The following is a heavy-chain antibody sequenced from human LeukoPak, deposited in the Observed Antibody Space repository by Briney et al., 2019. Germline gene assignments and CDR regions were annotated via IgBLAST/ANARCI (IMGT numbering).Heavy chain of an antibody. CDR3: AREYSSSLFDY. D-gene: IGHD6-13*01. Sequence: SVKVSCKASGGTFSSYAISWVRQAPGQGLEWMGRIIPIFGIANYAQKLQGRVTITADKSTSTAYMELSSLRSEDTAVYYCAREYSSSLFDYWGQGTLVTVSS. CDR2: IIPIFGIA. J-gene: IGHJ4*02. V-gene: IGHV1-69*04. CDR1: GGTFSSYA.